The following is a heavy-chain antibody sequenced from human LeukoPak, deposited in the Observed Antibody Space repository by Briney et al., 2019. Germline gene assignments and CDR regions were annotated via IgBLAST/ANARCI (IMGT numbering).Heavy chain of an antibody. CDR3: VVPGGYSSGWFDFDY. D-gene: IGHD6-19*01. V-gene: IGHV3-53*01. J-gene: IGHJ4*02. Sequence: GGSLRLSCLTSGFTFSTNTMSWVRQAPGKGLEWISVIYSGGSTYYADSVKGRFTISRDNSKNTLYLQMNSLRAEDTAVYYCVVPGGYSSGWFDFDYWGQGTLVTVSS. CDR1: GFTFSTNT. CDR2: IYSGGST.